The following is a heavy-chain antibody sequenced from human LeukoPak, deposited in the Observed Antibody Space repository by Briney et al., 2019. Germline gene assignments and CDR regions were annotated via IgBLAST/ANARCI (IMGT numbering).Heavy chain of an antibody. Sequence: GGSLRLSCAASGFTFNNYAMHWVRQAPGKGLEWVAVLWSDGSNKYYADSVKGRFTISRDNSKNTLYLQMNSLRAEDTAVFYCARDNFGFDYWGQGTLVTVSS. J-gene: IGHJ4*02. V-gene: IGHV3-33*08. D-gene: IGHD1-20*01. CDR1: GFTFNNYA. CDR3: ARDNFGFDY. CDR2: LWSDGSNK.